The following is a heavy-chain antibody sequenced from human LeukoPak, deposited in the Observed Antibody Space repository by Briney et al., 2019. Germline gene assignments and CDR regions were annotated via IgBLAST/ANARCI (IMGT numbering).Heavy chain of an antibody. CDR3: ARDLASCAGDCYSDGFDY. Sequence: SETLSLTCTVSGGSISSYYWSWIRQSPGKGVEWIGSIYHGGSTYYNPSLRSRVIVSVDTSKNHFSLKMSSVTAADTAVYYCARDLASCAGDCYSDGFDYWGQGTLVTVSS. CDR1: GGSISSYY. D-gene: IGHD2-21*02. CDR2: IYHGGST. J-gene: IGHJ4*02. V-gene: IGHV4-59*04.